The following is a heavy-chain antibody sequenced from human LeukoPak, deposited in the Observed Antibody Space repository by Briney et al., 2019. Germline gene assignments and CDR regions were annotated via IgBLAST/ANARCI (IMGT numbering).Heavy chain of an antibody. CDR1: GFTFSSYW. Sequence: GGSLRLSCAASGFTFSSYWMSWVRQAPGKGLEWVANIKQDGSEKYYVDSVKGRFTISRDNAKNSLYLQMNSLRAEDTAVYYCAKGPAARGTYYMDVWGKGTTVTVSS. J-gene: IGHJ6*03. CDR2: IKQDGSEK. CDR3: AKGPAARGTYYMDV. V-gene: IGHV3-7*01. D-gene: IGHD2-2*01.